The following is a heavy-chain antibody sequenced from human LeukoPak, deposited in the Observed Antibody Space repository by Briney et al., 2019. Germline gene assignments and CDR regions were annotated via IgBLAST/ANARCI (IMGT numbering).Heavy chain of an antibody. CDR3: ARDSPLWGDAFDI. V-gene: IGHV3-53*01. Sequence: GGSLRLSCAASGFTVSSNYMSWVRQAPGKGLEWVSVIYSGGSTYYADPVKGRFTISRDNSKNTLYLQMNSLRAEDTAVYYCARDSPLWGDAFDIWGQGTMVTVSS. J-gene: IGHJ3*02. CDR2: IYSGGST. D-gene: IGHD3-16*01. CDR1: GFTVSSNY.